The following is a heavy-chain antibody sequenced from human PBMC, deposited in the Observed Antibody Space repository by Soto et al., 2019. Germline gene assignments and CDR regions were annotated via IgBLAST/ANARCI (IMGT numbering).Heavy chain of an antibody. CDR3: ARARTLNWLVPFNY. J-gene: IGHJ4*02. CDR1: RYRLAELS. Sequence: SVEPSSEVSRYRLAELSRHWLRQAPGKGLEWMGGFDPEDGETIYAQKFQGRVTMTRNASISTAYMEMSSLRSEDTAIYYCARARTLNWLVPFNYWGQGTVVTVSS. D-gene: IGHD6-19*01. CDR2: FDPEDGET. V-gene: IGHV1-24*01.